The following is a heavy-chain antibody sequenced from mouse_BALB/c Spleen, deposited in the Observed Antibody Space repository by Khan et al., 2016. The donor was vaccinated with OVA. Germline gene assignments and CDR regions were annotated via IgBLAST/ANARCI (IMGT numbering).Heavy chain of an antibody. CDR1: GFTFSNYA. V-gene: IGHV5-6-5*01. CDR3: ARDYWFAY. J-gene: IGHJ3*01. CDR2: ISSGDST. Sequence: EVELVESGGGLVKPGGSLKLSCAASGFTFSNYAMSWVRQSPEKRLEWVASISSGDSTYYPDSVKGRFTISRDNARNILYLQMSRLRSEDTAMYYCARDYWFAYWGQVTLVTVSA.